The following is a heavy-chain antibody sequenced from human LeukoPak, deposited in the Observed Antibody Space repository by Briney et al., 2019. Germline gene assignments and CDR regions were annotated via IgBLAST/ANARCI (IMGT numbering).Heavy chain of an antibody. CDR1: GFTFTNNF. V-gene: IGHV3-7*01. J-gene: IGHJ6*04. CDR2: MKQDGSET. CDR3: AELGITMIGGV. D-gene: IGHD3-10*02. Sequence: GGPVRLSCAACGFTFTNNFMSWVRQVPGKGREGVANMKQDGSETTYADSVRGRFTIFRDNAKDSVYLQMNSLRAEDTAVYYCAELGITMIGGVWGKGTTVTISS.